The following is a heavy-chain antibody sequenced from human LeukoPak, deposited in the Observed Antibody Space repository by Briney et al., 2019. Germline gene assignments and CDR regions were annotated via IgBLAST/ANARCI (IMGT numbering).Heavy chain of an antibody. J-gene: IGHJ4*02. Sequence: GGSLRLSCAASGFIFDDYGMSWVRQAPGKGLVWVSIINTDTRGTYYADSVKGRFTISRDNAKNTLYLQMNSLRAEDTAAYYCARAGAYHFDNWGQGTLVTVSS. D-gene: IGHD3-16*01. CDR2: INTDTRGT. V-gene: IGHV3-74*01. CDR3: ARAGAYHFDN. CDR1: GFIFDDYG.